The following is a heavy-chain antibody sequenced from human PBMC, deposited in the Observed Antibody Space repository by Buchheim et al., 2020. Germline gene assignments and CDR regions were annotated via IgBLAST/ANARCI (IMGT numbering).Heavy chain of an antibody. CDR1: GFTFSSYD. D-gene: IGHD3-10*01. V-gene: IGHV3-13*01. Sequence: EVQLVESGGGLVQPGGSLRLSCAASGFTFSSYDMHWVRQATGKGLEWVSAIGTAGDTYYPGSVKGRFTISRENAKNSLYLQMNSLRAGDMAVYYCARGEPKYGSGSYPPDYWGQGTL. J-gene: IGHJ4*02. CDR3: ARGEPKYGSGSYPPDY. CDR2: IGTAGDT.